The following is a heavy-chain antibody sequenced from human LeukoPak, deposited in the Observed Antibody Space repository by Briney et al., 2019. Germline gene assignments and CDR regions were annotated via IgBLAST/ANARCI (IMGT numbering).Heavy chain of an antibody. J-gene: IGHJ4*02. Sequence: GGSLRLSCVPSGFTFSDHAVSWLRQAPGRGLEWVSAISGGSTSTYYADSVKGRFTISRDNSKNTLYLQMHSLRAEHTAVYYCAREHWFVKSYFFDYWGLGTLVTVSS. V-gene: IGHV3-23*01. CDR3: AREHWFVKSYFFDY. CDR2: ISGGSTST. D-gene: IGHD3-10*01. CDR1: GFTFSDHA.